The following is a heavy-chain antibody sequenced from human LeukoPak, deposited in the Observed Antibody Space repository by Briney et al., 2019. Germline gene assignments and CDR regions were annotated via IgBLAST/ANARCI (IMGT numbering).Heavy chain of an antibody. J-gene: IGHJ4*02. D-gene: IGHD1-26*01. Sequence: PGGSLRLSCAASGFTFSSYSMNWVRQAPGKGLEWVSSISSSSNYIYYADSVKGRFSISRDNAKNSLYLQMNSLRAEDTAVYYCARESGEWELPTPFDYWGQGTLVTVSS. V-gene: IGHV3-21*01. CDR3: ARESGEWELPTPFDY. CDR1: GFTFSSYS. CDR2: ISSSSNYI.